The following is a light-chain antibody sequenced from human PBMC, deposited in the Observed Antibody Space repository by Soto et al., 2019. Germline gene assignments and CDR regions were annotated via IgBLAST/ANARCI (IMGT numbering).Light chain of an antibody. Sequence: DIQMTQSPSTLSASVGDRVTITCRASQSISSWLAWYQQKPGKAPKLLIYKASSLESGVPSRFSGSGSGTEFTLTISSLQPDDFAIYYCQQYNSLWTFGQGTQVEIK. J-gene: IGKJ1*01. CDR3: QQYNSLWT. CDR1: QSISSW. CDR2: KAS. V-gene: IGKV1-5*03.